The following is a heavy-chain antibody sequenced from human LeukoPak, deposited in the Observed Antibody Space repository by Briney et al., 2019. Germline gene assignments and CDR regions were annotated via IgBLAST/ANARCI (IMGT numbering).Heavy chain of an antibody. D-gene: IGHD2-15*01. V-gene: IGHV3-64*04. Sequence: PGGSLRLSCSASGFTFSNYTMHWVRQAPGKGLEYVSSISSNGGSTYSADSVKGRFTISRDNSKNTLYLQMNSLRAEDTAVYYCAKDCSGGSCNYFDYWGQGTLVTVSS. J-gene: IGHJ4*02. CDR2: ISSNGGST. CDR1: GFTFSNYT. CDR3: AKDCSGGSCNYFDY.